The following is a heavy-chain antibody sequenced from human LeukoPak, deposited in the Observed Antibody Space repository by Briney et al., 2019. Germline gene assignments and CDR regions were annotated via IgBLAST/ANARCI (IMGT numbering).Heavy chain of an antibody. J-gene: IGHJ5*02. D-gene: IGHD3-9*01. CDR1: GGSITSSY. CDR3: ARGRYSAGDNWFDP. CDR2: IHYTGST. Sequence: SETLSLTCTVSGGSITSSYWSWIRQSPGKGLEWIGYIHYTGSTNYNPSLKGRVTMLIDTSKNQFSLKLSSVTAADTAVYYCARGRYSAGDNWFDPWGQGTLVTVSS. V-gene: IGHV4-59*01.